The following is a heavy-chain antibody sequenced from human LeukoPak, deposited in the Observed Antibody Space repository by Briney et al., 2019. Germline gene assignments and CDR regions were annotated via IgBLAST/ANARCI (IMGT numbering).Heavy chain of an antibody. CDR1: GYTFTGHY. D-gene: IGHD5-12*01. CDR2: INPNSGGT. J-gene: IGHJ4*02. V-gene: IGHV1-2*02. CDR3: ARGRLSGYDPDY. Sequence: ASVKVSCQASGYTFTGHYMHWVRQAPGQGLEWMGWINPNSGGTNYEQKFQGRVTMTRDTSISTAYMELSRLRSDDTAVYYCARGRLSGYDPDYWGQGTLVTVSS.